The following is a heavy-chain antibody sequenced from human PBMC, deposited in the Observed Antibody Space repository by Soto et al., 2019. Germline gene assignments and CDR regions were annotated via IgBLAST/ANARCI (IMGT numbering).Heavy chain of an antibody. CDR2: INPLPTSGST. CDR1: GYIFNNYY. J-gene: IGHJ4*02. Sequence: GASVKVSCKASGYIFNNYYIHWVRQAPGQGLEWMAIINPLPTSGSTNYAQKFQGRVTVTRDTSKNQFSLKLSSVTAADTAVYYCARGLELMGYWGQGTLVTSPQ. D-gene: IGHD1-26*01. CDR3: ARGLELMGY. V-gene: IGHV1-46*02.